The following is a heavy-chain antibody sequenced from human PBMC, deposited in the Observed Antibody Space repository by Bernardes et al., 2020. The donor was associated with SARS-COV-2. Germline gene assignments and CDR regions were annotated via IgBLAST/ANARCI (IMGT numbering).Heavy chain of an antibody. Sequence: GGSLRLSCAASGFTFSSYEMNWVRQAPGKGLEWVSYISSSGSTIYYADSVKGRFTISRDNAKNSLYLQMNSLRAEDTAVYYCARVPALTVTNHFDYWGQGTL. D-gene: IGHD4-17*01. CDR3: ARVPALTVTNHFDY. CDR1: GFTFSSYE. CDR2: ISSSGSTI. V-gene: IGHV3-48*03. J-gene: IGHJ4*02.